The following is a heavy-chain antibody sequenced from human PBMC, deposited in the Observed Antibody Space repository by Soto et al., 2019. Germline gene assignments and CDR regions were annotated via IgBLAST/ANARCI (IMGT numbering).Heavy chain of an antibody. D-gene: IGHD5-12*01. CDR1: GGSISSGSYY. CDR3: ARRIVPTETFDY. V-gene: IGHV4-39*01. J-gene: IGHJ4*02. Sequence: SETLSLTCTVSGGSISSGSYYWGWIRQPPGKGLEWIGSIYYSGSTYYNPSLKSRVTISVDTSKNQFSLKLSSVTAADTAVYYCARRIVPTETFDYWGQGTLVTVCS. CDR2: IYYSGST.